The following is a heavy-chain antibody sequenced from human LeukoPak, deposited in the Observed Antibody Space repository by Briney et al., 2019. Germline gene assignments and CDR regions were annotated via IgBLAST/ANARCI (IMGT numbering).Heavy chain of an antibody. D-gene: IGHD5-12*01. CDR2: IYTSGST. V-gene: IGHV4-39*07. Sequence: PSETLSLTCTVSGGSISSSSYYWGWIRQPPGKGLEWIGRIYTSGSTYYNPSLKSRVTISADTSKNQFSLNVSSVTAADTAVYYCARATSSYFYYMDVWGKGTTVTISS. CDR1: GGSISSSSYY. J-gene: IGHJ6*03. CDR3: ARATSSYFYYMDV.